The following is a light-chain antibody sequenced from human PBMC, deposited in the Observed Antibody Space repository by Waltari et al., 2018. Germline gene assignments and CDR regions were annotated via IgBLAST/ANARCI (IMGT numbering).Light chain of an antibody. Sequence: QAALTQSPSVSGSPGQSVTISCTGTSSDIGSYNRVPWYQQHPGKAPKVMIYEVSKRPSGVSDRFSGSKSGNTASLIISGLQAEDEADYYCSSYVTGGTYIFGSGTRLTVL. V-gene: IGLV2-18*02. CDR3: SSYVTGGTYI. CDR2: EVS. CDR1: SSDIGSYNR. J-gene: IGLJ1*01.